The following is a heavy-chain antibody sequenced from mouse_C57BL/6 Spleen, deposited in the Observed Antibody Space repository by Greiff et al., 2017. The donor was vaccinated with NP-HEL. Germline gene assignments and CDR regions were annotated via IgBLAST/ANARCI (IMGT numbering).Heavy chain of an antibody. D-gene: IGHD1-1*01. Sequence: EVQLQQSGPGLVKPSQSLSLTCSVTGYSITSGYYWNWIRQFPGNKLEWMGYISYDGSNNYNPSLKNRISITRDTSKNQFFLKLNSVTTEDTATYYCARGGLITTVVEDYWGQGTTLTVSS. CDR2: ISYDGSN. J-gene: IGHJ2*01. CDR1: GYSITSGYY. CDR3: ARGGLITTVVEDY. V-gene: IGHV3-6*01.